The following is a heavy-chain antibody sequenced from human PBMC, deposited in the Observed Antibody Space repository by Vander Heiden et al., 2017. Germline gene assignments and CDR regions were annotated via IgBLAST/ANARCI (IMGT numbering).Heavy chain of an antibody. V-gene: IGHV3-23*01. D-gene: IGHD1-1*01. CDR3: AKRGLGNTWNADDY. J-gene: IGHJ4*02. Sequence: EVQLLESGGCLVQPGGSLGLSCRASGLPVGSCGVSWVRQAPGKGLGWVAAISGSGRSTYHADSVKGRFTISRDSSQSTLYLQMSRLRAEDTAEYYCAKRGLGNTWNADDYWCQGTLVTVSS. CDR2: ISGSGRST. CDR1: GLPVGSCG.